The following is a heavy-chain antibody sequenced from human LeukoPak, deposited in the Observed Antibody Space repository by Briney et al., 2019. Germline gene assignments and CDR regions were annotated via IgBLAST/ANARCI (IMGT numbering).Heavy chain of an antibody. Sequence: ASVKVSCKTSGYNFVIYGISWVRQAPGQGLEWMGRIGANNGNTNYAQKYQGRVTVTADTSTSTAYMELRSLRPDDTAVYYCARDLDNRNDMYYLDWWGQGTLVTVSS. D-gene: IGHD1-14*01. CDR1: GYNFVIYG. CDR3: ARDLDNRNDMYYLDW. CDR2: IGANNGNT. V-gene: IGHV1-18*01. J-gene: IGHJ4*02.